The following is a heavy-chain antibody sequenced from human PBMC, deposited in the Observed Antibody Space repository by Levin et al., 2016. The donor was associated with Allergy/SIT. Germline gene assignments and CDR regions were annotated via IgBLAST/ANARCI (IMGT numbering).Heavy chain of an antibody. D-gene: IGHD3-22*01. CDR3: ARHGGYTQRLLRYPGAEITAMDV. Sequence: WIRQPPGKGLEWIGSIYYSGSTYYNPSLKSRVTISVDTSKNQFSLKLSSVTAADTAVYYCARHGGYTQRLLRYPGAEITAMDVWGQGTTVTVSS. J-gene: IGHJ6*02. V-gene: IGHV4-39*01. CDR2: IYYSGST.